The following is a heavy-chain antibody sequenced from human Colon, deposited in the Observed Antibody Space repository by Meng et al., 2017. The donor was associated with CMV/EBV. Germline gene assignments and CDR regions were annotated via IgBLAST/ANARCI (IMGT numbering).Heavy chain of an antibody. CDR1: GFNFRIYW. D-gene: IGHD6-13*01. V-gene: IGHV3-74*01. Sequence: GESLKISCAASGFNFRIYWMHWVRQVPGKGLEWVARIYSDGSDTSYADSVKGRFTISRDNAKNSQYLQMNSLRAEDTAVYYCTSTGVAGAGEHWGQGTLVTVSS. CDR3: TSTGVAGAGEH. J-gene: IGHJ4*02. CDR2: IYSDGSDT.